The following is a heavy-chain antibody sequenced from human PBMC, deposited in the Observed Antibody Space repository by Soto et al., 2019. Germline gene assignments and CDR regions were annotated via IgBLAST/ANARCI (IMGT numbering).Heavy chain of an antibody. V-gene: IGHV3-15*01. CDR1: AFTVSSNC. J-gene: IGHJ6*03. Sequence: GGSLRLPCAASAFTVSSNCMSWVRQAPGKGLEWVSGIKSKTDGGTTDYAAPVKGRFTISRDDSKNTLYLQMNSLKTEDTAVYYCTTQQTNDYDFWSGYYYYYYYYMDVWGRGTTVTVSS. D-gene: IGHD3-3*01. CDR2: IKSKTDGGTT. CDR3: TTQQTNDYDFWSGYYYYYYYYMDV.